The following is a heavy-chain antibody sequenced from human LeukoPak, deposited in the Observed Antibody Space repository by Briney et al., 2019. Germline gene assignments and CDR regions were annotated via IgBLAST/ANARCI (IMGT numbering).Heavy chain of an antibody. CDR1: GYTFTSYG. CDR3: ARVPHSIGPGAFDI. D-gene: IGHD2-21*01. Sequence: ASVKVSCKASGYTFTSYGISWVRQAPGQGLEWMGWISAYNGNTNYAQKLQGRVTMTTDTSTSTAYTELRSLRSDDTAVYYCARVPHSIGPGAFDIWGQGTMVTVSS. J-gene: IGHJ3*02. CDR2: ISAYNGNT. V-gene: IGHV1-18*01.